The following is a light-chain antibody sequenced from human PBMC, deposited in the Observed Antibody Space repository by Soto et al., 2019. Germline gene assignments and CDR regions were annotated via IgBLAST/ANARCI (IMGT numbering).Light chain of an antibody. Sequence: EIVLTQSPGSLSLSPGERATLSCRASQSVSSNFLAWYQQKPGQAPRLLIYGTSNRATGIPDRFSGSGSGTEFTLTISSLEPEDFAVYYCQQRSKWPLTFGGGTKVDIK. CDR1: QSVSSNF. J-gene: IGKJ4*01. CDR2: GTS. V-gene: IGKV3D-20*02. CDR3: QQRSKWPLT.